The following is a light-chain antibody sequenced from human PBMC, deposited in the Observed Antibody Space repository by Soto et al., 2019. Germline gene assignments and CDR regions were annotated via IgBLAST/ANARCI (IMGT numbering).Light chain of an antibody. CDR1: QSVTSTY. J-gene: IGKJ2*03. CDR3: HCQQFDSSRMYS. Sequence: EIVLTQSPGTLSLSPGERATLSCRASQSVTSTYLAWYQQKPGQSPRLIIYGGSTRASGFPDRFSGGGSGPDFTLTIIRLEPEDSAVYYCHCQQFDSSRMYSCGQGTKLEI. V-gene: IGKV3-20*01. CDR2: GGS.